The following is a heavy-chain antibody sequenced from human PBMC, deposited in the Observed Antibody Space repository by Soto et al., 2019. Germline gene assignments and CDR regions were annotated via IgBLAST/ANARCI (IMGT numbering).Heavy chain of an antibody. Sequence: EVQLVESGGDLVQPGGSLRLSCAASGFTFSDHYIDWVRQAPGKGLEWVGRSRDKGNSYSTDYAASVKGRFTISRDASKNSLYLPMNSLKTEDTALYYCARSITGTTSFDYWGQGTLVTVSS. D-gene: IGHD1-7*01. CDR1: GFTFSDHY. V-gene: IGHV3-72*01. CDR2: SRDKGNSYST. J-gene: IGHJ4*02. CDR3: ARSITGTTSFDY.